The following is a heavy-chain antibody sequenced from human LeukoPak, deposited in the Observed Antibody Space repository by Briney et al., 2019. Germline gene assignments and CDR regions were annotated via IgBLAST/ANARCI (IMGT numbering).Heavy chain of an antibody. D-gene: IGHD6-19*01. Sequence: GGSLRLSCAASGFTFDDYAMHWVRQAPGKGLERVSGISWNSGSIGYADSVKGRFTISRDNAKNSLYLQMNSLRAEDTALYYCAKAGIAVASDLTADYWGQGTLVTVSS. CDR1: GFTFDDYA. CDR3: AKAGIAVASDLTADY. J-gene: IGHJ4*02. CDR2: ISWNSGSI. V-gene: IGHV3-9*01.